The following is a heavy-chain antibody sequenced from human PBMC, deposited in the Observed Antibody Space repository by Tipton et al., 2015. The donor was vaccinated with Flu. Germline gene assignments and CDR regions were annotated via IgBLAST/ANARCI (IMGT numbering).Heavy chain of an antibody. D-gene: IGHD3-22*01. J-gene: IGHJ4*02. V-gene: IGHV4-39*07. CDR2: VYYSGGT. CDR3: ARLRANYYDSSGYSDY. Sequence: LRLSCTVSGGSISTSGYFWGWIRQPPGKGLEWIGSVYYSGGTHHNPSLKSRVSISGDTSKNQFSLKLTYVTAADTAVYYCARLRANYYDSSGYSDYWGQGTLVTVSS. CDR1: GGSISTSGYF.